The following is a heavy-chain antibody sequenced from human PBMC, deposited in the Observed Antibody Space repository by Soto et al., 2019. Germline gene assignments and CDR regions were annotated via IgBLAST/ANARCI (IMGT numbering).Heavy chain of an antibody. J-gene: IGHJ5*02. CDR3: ALGWNDVCPHWFDP. V-gene: IGHV4-39*01. Sequence: QLQLQESGPGLVKPSETLSLTCTVSGGSISSSSYYWGWIRQPPGKGLEWIGSIYYSGSTYYNPSLKSRVTLSVDTSKNQFSLKLSSVTAADTAVYYCALGWNDVCPHWFDPWGQGTLVTVSS. D-gene: IGHD1-1*01. CDR1: GGSISSSSYY. CDR2: IYYSGST.